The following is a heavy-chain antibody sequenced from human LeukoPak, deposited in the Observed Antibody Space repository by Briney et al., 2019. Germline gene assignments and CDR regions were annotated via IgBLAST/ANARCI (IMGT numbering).Heavy chain of an antibody. D-gene: IGHD6-13*01. CDR1: GFTFSSYA. V-gene: IGHV3-23*01. J-gene: IGHJ4*02. CDR2: ISGSGST. CDR3: AKQYSSSWHYFDY. Sequence: GGSLRLSCAASGFTFSSYAMSWVRQAPGKGLKWVSAISGSGSTYYADSVKGRFTISRDNSKNTLYLQMNSLRAEDTAVYHCAKQYSSSWHYFDYWGQGTLVTVSS.